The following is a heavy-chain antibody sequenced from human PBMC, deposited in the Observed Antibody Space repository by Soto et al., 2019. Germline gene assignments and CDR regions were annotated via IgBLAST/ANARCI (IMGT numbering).Heavy chain of an antibody. Sequence: ASVKVSCKVSGYTLTELSMHWVRQAPGKGLEWMGGFDPEDGETIYAQKFQGRVTMTEDTSTDTAYMELSSLRSEDTAVYYCATVGYCSGGSCYSDDAFDIWGQGTMV. CDR2: FDPEDGET. D-gene: IGHD2-15*01. V-gene: IGHV1-24*01. J-gene: IGHJ3*02. CDR1: GYTLTELS. CDR3: ATVGYCSGGSCYSDDAFDI.